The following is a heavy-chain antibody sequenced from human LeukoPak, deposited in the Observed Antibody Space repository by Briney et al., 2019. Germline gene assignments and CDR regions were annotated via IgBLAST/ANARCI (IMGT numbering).Heavy chain of an antibody. CDR2: FDPEDGET. D-gene: IGHD6-13*01. J-gene: IGHJ4*02. V-gene: IGHV1-24*01. CDR1: GYTLTELS. CDR3: ATVAAGMGGFDY. Sequence: ASVKVSCKVSGYTLTELSMHWVRQAPGKGLEWMGGFDPEDGETIYAQKFQGRVTMTEDTSTDTAYMELSSLRSEDTAVYYCATVAAGMGGFDYWGQGTLVTVSS.